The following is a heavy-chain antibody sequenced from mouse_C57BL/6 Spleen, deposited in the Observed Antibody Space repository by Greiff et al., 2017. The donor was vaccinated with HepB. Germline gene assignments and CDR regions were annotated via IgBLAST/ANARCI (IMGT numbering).Heavy chain of an antibody. J-gene: IGHJ1*03. D-gene: IGHD1-1*01. CDR2: IHPGDGDT. Sequence: VKLVESGPELVKPGASVKISCKASGYAFSSSWMNWVKQRPGKGLEWIGRIHPGDGDTNYNGKFKGKATLTADKSSSTAYMQLSSLTSEDSAVYFCARTYYYGSSWYFDVWGTGTTVTVSS. CDR1: GYAFSSSW. CDR3: ARTYYYGSSWYFDV. V-gene: IGHV1-82*01.